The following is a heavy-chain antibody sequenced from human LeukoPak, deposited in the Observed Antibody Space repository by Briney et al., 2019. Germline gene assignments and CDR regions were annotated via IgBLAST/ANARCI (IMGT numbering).Heavy chain of an antibody. CDR3: ARGITVRGSASFDY. Sequence: SETLSLTCTVSGGSISGSYWSWIRQPAGKGLEWIGRIYASGSTNYNPSLESRVILSVATSKNQFSLRLNSVTAADTAVYYCARGITVRGSASFDYWGQGTLVTVSS. CDR2: IYASGST. J-gene: IGHJ4*02. V-gene: IGHV4-4*07. CDR1: GGSISGSY. D-gene: IGHD3-10*01.